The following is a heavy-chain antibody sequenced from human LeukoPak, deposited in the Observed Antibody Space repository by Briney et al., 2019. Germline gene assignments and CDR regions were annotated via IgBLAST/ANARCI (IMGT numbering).Heavy chain of an antibody. CDR1: GGSISSSSYS. V-gene: IGHV4-39*01. CDR2: IYYSGST. Sequence: HPSETPSLTCTVSGGSISSSSYSWGWIRQPPGKGLEWIGSIYYSGSTYYNPSLKSRVTISVDTSKNQFSLKLSSVTAADTAVYYCARQGSAGTGGYYFDYWGQGTLVTVSS. CDR3: ARQGSAGTGGYYFDY. J-gene: IGHJ4*02. D-gene: IGHD6-19*01.